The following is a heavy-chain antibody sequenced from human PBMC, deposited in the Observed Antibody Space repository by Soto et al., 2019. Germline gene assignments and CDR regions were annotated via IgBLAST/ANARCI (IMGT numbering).Heavy chain of an antibody. CDR1: GFTFSDYT. CDR2: ISSSSSYI. Sequence: EVQLVESGGGLVKPGGSLRLSCAASGFTFSDYTMNWLRQAPGKGLEWVSSISSSSSYIYYADSLKGRFTISRDNAKKSLFLQMNSLRVEDTGVYYCARLGRGTGGWFPYDNWGQGTLVTVSS. V-gene: IGHV3-21*01. J-gene: IGHJ4*02. CDR3: ARLGRGTGGWFPYDN. D-gene: IGHD6-19*01.